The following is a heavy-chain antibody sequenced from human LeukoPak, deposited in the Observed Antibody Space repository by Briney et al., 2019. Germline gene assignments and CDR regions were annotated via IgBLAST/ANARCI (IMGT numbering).Heavy chain of an antibody. J-gene: IGHJ1*01. Sequence: GGSLRPSCAASGFTFSSYWMHWVRQAPGKWLVWVSRIKSDGSTNYADSVKGRFTISRDNAKNTVSLQMNSLRAEDTGVYYCARAPSEIGGYYPEYFRHWGQGTLVTVSS. CDR2: IKSDGST. D-gene: IGHD3-22*01. CDR1: GFTFSSYW. CDR3: ARAPSEIGGYYPEYFRH. V-gene: IGHV3-74*01.